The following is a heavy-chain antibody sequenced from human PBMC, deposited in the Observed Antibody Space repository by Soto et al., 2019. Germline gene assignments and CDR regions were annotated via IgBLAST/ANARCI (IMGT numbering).Heavy chain of an antibody. D-gene: IGHD1-26*01. CDR2: IIPSYSTT. CDR3: ARINRGRTPVQ. Sequence: QVQLVQSGTEVKKPGSSVKVPCKASGGTFSSDAITWVRQAPGQGLEWMGGIIPSYSTTNYAQRFHGRVTITADESASTAYMELSSLTSEDTAVYYCARINRGRTPVQWGQGTLVTVSS. CDR1: GGTFSSDA. V-gene: IGHV1-69*12. J-gene: IGHJ4*02.